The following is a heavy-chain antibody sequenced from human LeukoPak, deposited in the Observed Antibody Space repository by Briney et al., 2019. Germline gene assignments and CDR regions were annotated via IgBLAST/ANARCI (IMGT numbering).Heavy chain of an antibody. CDR3: AGTSGWYESFDY. CDR2: IYYTGST. Sequence: SETLSLTCTVSGGSISTYYWSWIRQPPGKGLEWIGYIYYTGSTSYNPSLKSRVTMSLDASKNQFSLELNSVTPADTAVYYCAGTSGWYESFDYWGQGTLVTVSS. V-gene: IGHV4-59*01. D-gene: IGHD6-19*01. J-gene: IGHJ4*02. CDR1: GGSISTYY.